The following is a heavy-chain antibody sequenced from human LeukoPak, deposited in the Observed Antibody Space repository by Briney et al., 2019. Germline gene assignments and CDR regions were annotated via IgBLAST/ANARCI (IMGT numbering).Heavy chain of an antibody. CDR2: INPSGGST. CDR1: GYTFTSYG. V-gene: IGHV1-46*01. D-gene: IGHD1-26*01. CDR3: ARDRWELRDDAFDI. J-gene: IGHJ3*02. Sequence: ASVKVSCKASGYTFTSYGISWVRQAPGQGLEWMGIINPSGGSTSHAQKFQGRVTMTRDTSTSTVYMELSSLRSEDTAVYYCARDRWELRDDAFDIWGQGTMVTVSS.